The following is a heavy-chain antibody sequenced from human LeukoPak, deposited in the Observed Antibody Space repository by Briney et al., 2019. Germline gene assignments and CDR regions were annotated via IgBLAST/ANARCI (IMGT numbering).Heavy chain of an antibody. V-gene: IGHV3-11*04. CDR3: ARVLREYNWNHNYFDY. Sequence: GGSLRLSCAASGFTFSDYYMSWIRQAPGKGPEWISYITNTGHTIYYADSVKGRFTISRDNAQNSLYLQMNSLTAEDTAVYYFARVLREYNWNHNYFDYWGQGTLVTVSA. D-gene: IGHD1-20*01. CDR1: GFTFSDYY. CDR2: ITNTGHTI. J-gene: IGHJ4*02.